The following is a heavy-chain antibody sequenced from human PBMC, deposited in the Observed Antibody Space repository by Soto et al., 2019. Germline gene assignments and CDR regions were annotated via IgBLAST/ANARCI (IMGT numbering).Heavy chain of an antibody. CDR3: AKALAGGSYGLSYFDY. CDR2: ISGSGGST. V-gene: IGHV3-23*01. J-gene: IGHJ4*02. CDR1: GFTFSSYA. Sequence: LGGSLRLSCAASGFTFSSYAMSWVRQAPGKGLEWVSAISGSGGSTYYADSVKGRFTISRDNSKNTLYLQMNSLRAEDTAVYYCAKALAGGSYGLSYFDYWGQGTLVTVSS. D-gene: IGHD1-26*01.